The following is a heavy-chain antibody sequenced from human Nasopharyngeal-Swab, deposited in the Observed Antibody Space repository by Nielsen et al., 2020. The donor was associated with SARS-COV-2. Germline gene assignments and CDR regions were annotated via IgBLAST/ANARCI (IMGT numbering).Heavy chain of an antibody. CDR2: IYYSGCT. V-gene: IGHV4-59*12. CDR3: ARGFLSMAGLRLTVHFDY. CDR1: GGSISSYY. Sequence: SETLSLTCTFSGGSISSYYWIWIRQPPGKGLEWIGYIYYSGCTNYNPSLKSRVTISVDTSKNQFSLKLSSVTAADTAVYYCARGFLSMAGLRLTVHFDYWGKGTLVTVSS. J-gene: IGHJ4*02. D-gene: IGHD2/OR15-2a*01.